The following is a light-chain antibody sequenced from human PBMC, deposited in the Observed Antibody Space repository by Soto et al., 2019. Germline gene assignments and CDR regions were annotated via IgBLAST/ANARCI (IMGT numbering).Light chain of an antibody. J-gene: IGLJ3*02. Sequence: QSALTQPASVSGSPGQSFTISCTGTSSDIGGSSLVAWYQQHPGTAPKLIIYEGTKRPSGVSNRFSGSKSGNTASLTISGLQAEDEADYYYSSYAGSRISVMFGEGTKLTVL. CDR2: EGT. CDR1: SSDIGGSSL. CDR3: SSYAGSRISVM. V-gene: IGLV2-23*01.